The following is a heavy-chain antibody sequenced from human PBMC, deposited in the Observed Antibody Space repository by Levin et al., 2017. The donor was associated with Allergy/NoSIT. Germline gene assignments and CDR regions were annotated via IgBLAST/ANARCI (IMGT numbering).Heavy chain of an antibody. Sequence: PGGSLRLSCAASGFTFDDYAMHWVRQAPGKGLEWVSSISWNSGTIDYADSVKGRFTISRDNAKNSLYLQMNSLRPEDTALYYCAKGGQFNGNYFDYWGQGTLVTVSS. CDR3: AKGGQFNGNYFDY. CDR1: GFTFDDYA. J-gene: IGHJ4*02. V-gene: IGHV3-9*01. CDR2: ISWNSGTI. D-gene: IGHD2-8*01.